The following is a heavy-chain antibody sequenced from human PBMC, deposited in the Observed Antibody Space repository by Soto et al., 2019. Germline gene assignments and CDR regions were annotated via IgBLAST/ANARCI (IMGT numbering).Heavy chain of an antibody. D-gene: IGHD3-10*01. CDR2: IIPIFGTA. J-gene: IGHJ6*02. V-gene: IGHV1-69*13. CDR3: ARDLRRYYGSGSEPPHYYYGMDV. CDR1: GGTFSSYA. Sequence: SVKVSCKASGGTFSSYAISWVRQAPGQGLEWMGGIIPIFGTANYAQKFQGRVTITADESTSTAYMELSSLRSEDTAVYYCARDLRRYYGSGSEPPHYYYGMDVWGQGTTVTVYS.